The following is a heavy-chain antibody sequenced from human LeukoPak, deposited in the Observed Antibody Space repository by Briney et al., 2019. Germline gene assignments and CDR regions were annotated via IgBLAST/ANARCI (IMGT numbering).Heavy chain of an antibody. Sequence: GGSLRLSCETAGFRISDYVMHWVRRTPGKGLAWVSRISHDGIISYADSVEGRFTISRDNAKNKLILQMNSLRVDDTAVYYCVRDLVYKIDYWGRGTLVTVSS. CDR2: ISHDGII. CDR3: VRDLVYKIDY. V-gene: IGHV3-74*01. D-gene: IGHD5-24*01. CDR1: GFRISDYV. J-gene: IGHJ4*02.